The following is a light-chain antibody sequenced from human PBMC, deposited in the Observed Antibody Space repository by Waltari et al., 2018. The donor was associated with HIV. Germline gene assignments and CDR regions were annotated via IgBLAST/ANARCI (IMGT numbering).Light chain of an antibody. CDR1: QGISTY. V-gene: IGKV1-9*01. J-gene: IGKJ4*01. Sequence: DIQLTQSPSFLSAYVGDRVTITCRASQGISTYLALYQQKPGKAPKLLIDAVSTLQSGVPSRFSGSGSGTEFTLTIGGLQPEDFATYYCQQLNSYTQITFGGGTKVEIK. CDR2: AVS. CDR3: QQLNSYTQIT.